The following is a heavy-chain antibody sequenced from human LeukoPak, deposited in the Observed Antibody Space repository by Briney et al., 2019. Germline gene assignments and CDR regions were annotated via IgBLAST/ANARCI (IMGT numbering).Heavy chain of an antibody. Sequence: ETLSLTCAVYGGSFSGYYWSWIRQPPGKGLEWIGEINHSGSTNYNPSLKSRVTISVDTSKNQFSLKLSSVTAADTAVYYCATSSIAARRGPNWFDPWGQGTLVTVSS. CDR2: INHSGST. J-gene: IGHJ5*02. D-gene: IGHD6-6*01. V-gene: IGHV4-34*01. CDR1: GGSFSGYY. CDR3: ATSSIAARRGPNWFDP.